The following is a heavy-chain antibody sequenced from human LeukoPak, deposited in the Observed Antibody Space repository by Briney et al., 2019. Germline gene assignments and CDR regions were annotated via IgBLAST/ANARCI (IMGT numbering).Heavy chain of an antibody. Sequence: SETLSLTCTVSGVSISSYYWSWIRQPPGKGLEWIGYIYYSGSTYYNPSLESRVTISLDTSNNHFSLKLSSVTAADTAVYYCARYDSGTFYEANWFDPWGQGTLVTVSS. J-gene: IGHJ5*02. CDR1: GVSISSYY. V-gene: IGHV4-59*06. CDR2: IYYSGST. D-gene: IGHD3-10*01. CDR3: ARYDSGTFYEANWFDP.